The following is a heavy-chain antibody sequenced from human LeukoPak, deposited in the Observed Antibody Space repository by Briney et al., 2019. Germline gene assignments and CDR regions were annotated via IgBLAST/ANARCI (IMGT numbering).Heavy chain of an antibody. CDR2: IYYSGST. CDR3: AREVVGVSYYGMDV. Sequence: SETLSLTCTVSGGSISSYYWSWIRQPPGKGLEWIGYIYYSGSTNYNPSLKSRATISVDTSKNQFSLKLSSVTAADTAVYYCAREVVGVSYYGMDVWGQGTTVTVSS. D-gene: IGHD2-2*01. J-gene: IGHJ6*02. CDR1: GGSISSYY. V-gene: IGHV4-59*01.